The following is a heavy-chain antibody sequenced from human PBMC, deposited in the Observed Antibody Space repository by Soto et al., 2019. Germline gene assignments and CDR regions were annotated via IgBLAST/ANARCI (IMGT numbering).Heavy chain of an antibody. J-gene: IGHJ4*02. Sequence: QVQLQESGPGLVKPSQTLSVTCTVSGGSVSSDDYSWSWIRQHPGKGLEWIGYIRDSGSTYYNPSLEGRVTISVDTSKNQFSLRLRSVTAADTAVYYCARAMANYLDYWGQGTLVTASS. CDR2: IRDSGST. D-gene: IGHD2-8*01. CDR1: GGSVSSDDYS. V-gene: IGHV4-31*03. CDR3: ARAMANYLDY.